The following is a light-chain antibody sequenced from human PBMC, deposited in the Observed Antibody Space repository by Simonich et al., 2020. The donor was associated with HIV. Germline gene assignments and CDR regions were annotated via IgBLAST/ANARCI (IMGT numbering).Light chain of an antibody. Sequence: SSELTQDPAVSVALGQTVRITCQGDSLRSYYATWYQQKLGQAPVLVIYGQNNRPSGIPDRFSGSSSGNTASLTITGAQAEDEADYYCNSRDSSGNRYVFGTGTKVTVL. V-gene: IGLV3-19*01. CDR3: NSRDSSGNRYV. CDR2: GQN. CDR1: SLRSYY. J-gene: IGLJ1*01.